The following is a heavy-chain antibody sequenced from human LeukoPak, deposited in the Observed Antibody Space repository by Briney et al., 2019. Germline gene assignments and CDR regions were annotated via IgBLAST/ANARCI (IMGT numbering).Heavy chain of an antibody. CDR3: ARGDSSSWYYLDY. CDR2: INHSGST. Sequence: SETLSLTCAVYGGSFSLYYWSWIRQPPGKGLEWIGEINHSGSTNYNPSLKSRVTISVDTSKNQFSLKLSSVTAADTAVYYCARGDSSSWYYLDYWGQGTLVTVSS. CDR1: GGSFSLYY. D-gene: IGHD6-13*01. J-gene: IGHJ4*02. V-gene: IGHV4-34*01.